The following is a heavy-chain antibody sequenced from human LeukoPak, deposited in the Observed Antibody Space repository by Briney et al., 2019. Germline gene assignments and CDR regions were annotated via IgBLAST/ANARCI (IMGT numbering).Heavy chain of an antibody. D-gene: IGHD1/OR15-1a*01. Sequence: PSETLSLTCTVSGGAIRSHYWNWIRQPAGKGLEWIWRIYSSGYTNDNPFLKSRITMSVDMSKNQFSLRLNSVTAADTAVYYCARGEHSVDSWGQGMLVTVSS. CDR1: GGAIRSHY. CDR2: IYSSGYT. CDR3: ARGEHSVDS. J-gene: IGHJ4*02. V-gene: IGHV4-4*07.